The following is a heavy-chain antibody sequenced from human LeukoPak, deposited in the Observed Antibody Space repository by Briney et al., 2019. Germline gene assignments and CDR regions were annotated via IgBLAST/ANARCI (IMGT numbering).Heavy chain of an antibody. J-gene: IGHJ4*02. CDR3: ARALRYMDFDY. CDR2: IISDGSST. D-gene: IGHD5-24*01. Sequence: PGRSLRLSCAASGFTFSSSWMHWVRQAPGKGLGWVSRIISDGSSTSYADSVKGRFTISRDNARTTLYLQMNSLRAEDTAVYYCARALRYMDFDYWGQGTLVTVSS. V-gene: IGHV3-74*01. CDR1: GFTFSSSW.